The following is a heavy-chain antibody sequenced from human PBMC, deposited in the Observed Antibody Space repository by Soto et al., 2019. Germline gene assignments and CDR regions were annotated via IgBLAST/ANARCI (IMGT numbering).Heavy chain of an antibody. CDR2: IISSSSTI. CDR3: ARGSRGMIVGDWFDP. V-gene: IGHV3-48*02. J-gene: IGHJ5*02. D-gene: IGHD3-22*01. Sequence: EVQLVESGGGLVQPGGSLRLSCAASGFTFSSYSMNWVRQAPGKGLEWVSYIISSSSTIYYADSVKGRFTISRDNAKNSLYLQMNSLRDEDTAVYYCARGSRGMIVGDWFDPWGQGTLVTVSS. CDR1: GFTFSSYS.